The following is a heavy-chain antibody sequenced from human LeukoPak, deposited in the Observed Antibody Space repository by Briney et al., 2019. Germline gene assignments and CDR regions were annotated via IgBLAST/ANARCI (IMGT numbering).Heavy chain of an antibody. J-gene: IGHJ4*02. V-gene: IGHV3-30*04. CDR1: GFTFNNYL. CDR2: IVEDGTNQ. Sequence: GGSVRLSCAASGFTFNNYLMHWVRQAPGKGLDWVAVIVEDGTNQYYADSVKGRFTISRDNSKNTLFLQMNSLRSEDTAMYYCARVQGGGYRTADYWGQGTLVTVSS. D-gene: IGHD6-19*01. CDR3: ARVQGGGYRTADY.